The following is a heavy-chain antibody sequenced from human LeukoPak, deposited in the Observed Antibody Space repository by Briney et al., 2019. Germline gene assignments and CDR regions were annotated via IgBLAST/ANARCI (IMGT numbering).Heavy chain of an antibody. CDR3: ARVRNGFRDYLGYFDY. V-gene: IGHV3-30*04. CDR1: GFTFSSYA. J-gene: IGHJ4*02. CDR2: ISYDGSNK. Sequence: GGSLRLSCAASGFTFSSYAMHWVRQAPGKGLEWVAVISYDGSNKYYADSVKGRFTISRDNSKNTLFLQMNSLRAEDTAVYYCARVRNGFRDYLGYFDYWGQGTLVTVSS. D-gene: IGHD5-24*01.